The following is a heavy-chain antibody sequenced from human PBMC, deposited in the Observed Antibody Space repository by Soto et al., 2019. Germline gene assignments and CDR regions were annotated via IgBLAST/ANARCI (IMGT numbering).Heavy chain of an antibody. J-gene: IGHJ4*02. CDR1: GFSFRSYC. D-gene: IGHD3-9*01. V-gene: IGHV3-74*01. Sequence: EVQLVESGGGLVQSGGSLGLSCAASGFSFRSYCMHWVRQAPGKGLVWVARISSDGSSTTYADSANGRFTISRDNAANTLYLQMSSLRAEDTAVYYCAREYYGVLTGYYNDYWGQGTLVTVSS. CDR2: ISSDGSST. CDR3: AREYYGVLTGYYNDY.